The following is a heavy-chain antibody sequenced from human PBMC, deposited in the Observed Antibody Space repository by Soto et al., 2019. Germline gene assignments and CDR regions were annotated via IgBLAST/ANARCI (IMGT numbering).Heavy chain of an antibody. V-gene: IGHV3-7*01. CDR2: INQDGSEK. CDR3: SRSLNS. J-gene: IGHJ4*02. Sequence: GGSLRLSCAASGFTFSTYWMDWVRQTPGKGLEWVANINQDGSEKNYVDSVKGRFTISRDNAKNSLYLQMSSLTAEDSALYYCSRSLNSWGQGTLVTVSS. CDR1: GFTFSTYW.